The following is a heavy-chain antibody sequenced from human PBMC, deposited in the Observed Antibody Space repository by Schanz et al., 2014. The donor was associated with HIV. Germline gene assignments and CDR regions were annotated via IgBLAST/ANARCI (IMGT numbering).Heavy chain of an antibody. D-gene: IGHD2-15*01. Sequence: EVQLLESGGGLVQPGGSLRLSCAASGFTFSSYAMSWVRQAPGKGLEWVSGFSGSGGSTYYADSVKGRFTISRDNAKNTLYLQMNSLRDEDTAVYYCARRSSDGGYYDNWGQGTLVTVSS. V-gene: IGHV3-23*01. J-gene: IGHJ4*02. CDR1: GFTFSSYA. CDR2: FSGSGGST. CDR3: ARRSSDGGYYDN.